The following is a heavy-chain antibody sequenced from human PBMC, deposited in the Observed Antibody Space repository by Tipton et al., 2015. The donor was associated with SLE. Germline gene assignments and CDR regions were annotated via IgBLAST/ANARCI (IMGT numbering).Heavy chain of an antibody. J-gene: IGHJ3*02. CDR3: ARTYCSHGACYEWLDAFHI. V-gene: IGHV4-61*02. CDR1: GGSISSSSYY. Sequence: TLSLTCTVSGGSISSSSYYWGWIRQPAGKGLEWIGRIYITGSTNYNPSLKGRVTISVDTSKNHFSLKLSSVTAADTAVYYCARTYCSHGACYEWLDAFHIWGQGTMVTVSS. D-gene: IGHD2-8*01. CDR2: IYITGST.